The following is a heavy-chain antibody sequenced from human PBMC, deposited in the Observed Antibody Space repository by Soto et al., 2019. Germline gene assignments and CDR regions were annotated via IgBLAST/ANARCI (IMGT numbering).Heavy chain of an antibody. CDR3: APLSVSLSGPYGIHV. Sequence: PSETLSLTCTVSGGSIRSSSYYWGWIRQPPGKGLEWIGSIYYSGLTYYNPSLKSRVTLSVDTSKNQFSVRLNSVTASDTAVYYCAPLSVSLSGPYGIHVWGQGTTVTVSS. J-gene: IGHJ6*02. V-gene: IGHV4-39*01. D-gene: IGHD2-15*01. CDR1: GGSIRSSSYY. CDR2: IYYSGLT.